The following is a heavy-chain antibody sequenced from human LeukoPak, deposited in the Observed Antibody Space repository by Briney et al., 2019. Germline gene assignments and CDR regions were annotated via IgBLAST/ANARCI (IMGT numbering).Heavy chain of an antibody. CDR3: AKGQKLFGGVIVFIDS. Sequence: GGSLRLSCAASGFTFRSYAMSWVRQAPGKGLEWVSTISGSGGITYYADSVRGRFAISRDNSKNTLYLQMNSLRAEDSAIYYCAKGQKLFGGVIVFIDSWGQGAQVTVSS. D-gene: IGHD3-16*02. CDR2: ISGSGGIT. V-gene: IGHV3-23*01. CDR1: GFTFRSYA. J-gene: IGHJ4*02.